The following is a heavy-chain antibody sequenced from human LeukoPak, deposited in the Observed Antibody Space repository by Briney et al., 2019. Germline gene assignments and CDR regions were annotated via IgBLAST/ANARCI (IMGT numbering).Heavy chain of an antibody. D-gene: IGHD2-2*03. Sequence: ASVKVSCKASGYTFSAYYMHWVRQAPGQGLEWMGWINPNSGGTNYAQKFQGRVTMTRDTSISTAYMELSSLRSDDTAVYYCARDGYCSSTSCYPNWFDPWGQGTLVTVSS. V-gene: IGHV1-2*02. CDR1: GYTFSAYY. J-gene: IGHJ5*02. CDR2: INPNSGGT. CDR3: ARDGYCSSTSCYPNWFDP.